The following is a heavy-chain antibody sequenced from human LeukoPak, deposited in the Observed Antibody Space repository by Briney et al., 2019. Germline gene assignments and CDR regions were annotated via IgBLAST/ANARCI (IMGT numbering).Heavy chain of an antibody. CDR3: AREMKGNNDFLTGHYHSYHHGMDV. CDR1: GGSINSYY. D-gene: IGHD3-9*01. V-gene: IGHV4-4*07. J-gene: IGHJ6*02. Sequence: SETLSLTCTVSGGSINSYYWSRIRQSAGKGLEWIGRIYDSGTTKYNPSLKSRVDMSVDTSKSQFSLKLSSVTAADTAVYFCAREMKGNNDFLTGHYHSYHHGMDVWGQGTTVIVSS. CDR2: IYDSGTT.